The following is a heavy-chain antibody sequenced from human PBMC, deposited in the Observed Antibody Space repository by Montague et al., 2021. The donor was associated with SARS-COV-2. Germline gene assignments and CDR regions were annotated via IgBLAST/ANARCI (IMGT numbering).Heavy chain of an antibody. V-gene: IGHV4-39*01. CDR2: IYYSGST. CDR3: ARQSPVTMIVVVISGRFDY. D-gene: IGHD3-22*01. CDR1: GGSISSSSYY. J-gene: IGHJ4*02. Sequence: SETLSLTCTVSGGSISSSSYYWGWIRQPPGKGLEWIGSIYYSGSTYYNPSLKSRVTTSVDTSKNQFSLKLSSVTAADTAVYYCARQSPVTMIVVVISGRFDYWGQGTLVTVSS.